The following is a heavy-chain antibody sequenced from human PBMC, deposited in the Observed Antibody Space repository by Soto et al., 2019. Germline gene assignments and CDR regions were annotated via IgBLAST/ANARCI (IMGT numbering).Heavy chain of an antibody. D-gene: IGHD2-15*01. V-gene: IGHV3-30-3*01. J-gene: IGHJ4*02. CDR2: ISYDGSNK. Sequence: QVQLVESGGGVVQPGRSLRLSCAASGFTFSSYAMHWVRQAPGKGLEWVAVISYDGSNKYYADSVKGRFTISRDNSKNTLYLQMNSLRAEDTAVYYCARDPCSGGSCYPGYFDYWGQGTLVTVSS. CDR3: ARDPCSGGSCYPGYFDY. CDR1: GFTFSSYA.